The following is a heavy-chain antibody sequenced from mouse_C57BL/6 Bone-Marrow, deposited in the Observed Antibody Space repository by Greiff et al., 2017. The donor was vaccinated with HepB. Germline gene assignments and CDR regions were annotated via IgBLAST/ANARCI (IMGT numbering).Heavy chain of an antibody. J-gene: IGHJ2*01. D-gene: IGHD1-1*01. CDR2: IYPGDGDT. Sequence: VQLQQSGPELVKPGASVKISCKASGYAFSSSWMNWVKQRPGKGLEWIGRIYPGDGDTNYNGKFKGKATLTADKSSSTAYIQLSSLTSEDSAVYFCARGYYGSSDYWGQGTTLTVSS. V-gene: IGHV1-82*01. CDR1: GYAFSSSW. CDR3: ARGYYGSSDY.